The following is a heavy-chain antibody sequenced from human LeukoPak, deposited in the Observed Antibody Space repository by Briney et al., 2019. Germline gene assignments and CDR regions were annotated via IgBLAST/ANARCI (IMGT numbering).Heavy chain of an antibody. CDR2: VSKSEATM. V-gene: IGHV3-48*03. CDR1: GFTFCSFE. Sequence: GGTVCFNCAASGFTFCSFELKWFPPAQEQGLEGGSYVSKSEATMKNAVSVKGRFTVYRDNAKNSLYLQMISLTAEDTAVYYCATAVIRGRGTMVTVSS. CDR3: ATAVI. J-gene: IGHJ3*02.